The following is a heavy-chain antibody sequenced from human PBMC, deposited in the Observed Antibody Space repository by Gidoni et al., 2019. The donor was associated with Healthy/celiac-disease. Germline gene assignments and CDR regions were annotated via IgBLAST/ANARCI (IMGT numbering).Heavy chain of an antibody. V-gene: IGHV5-51*01. CDR2: IYPGDSDT. D-gene: IGHD5-18*01. J-gene: IGHJ6*02. CDR1: GYSFTSYW. CDR3: ARRIWGYSYDDTPDYGMDV. Sequence: EVQLVQSGAEVKKPGESLKISCKGSGYSFTSYWIGWVRQMPGKGLEWMGIIYPGDSDTRYSPSFQGQVTISADKSISTAYLQWSSLKASDTAMYYCARRIWGYSYDDTPDYGMDVWGQGTTVTVSS.